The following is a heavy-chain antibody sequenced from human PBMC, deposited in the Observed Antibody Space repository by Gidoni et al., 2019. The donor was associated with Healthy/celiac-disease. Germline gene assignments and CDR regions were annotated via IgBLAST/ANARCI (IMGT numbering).Heavy chain of an antibody. V-gene: IGHV3-15*07. J-gene: IGHJ3*02. CDR2: IKSKTDGGTT. Sequence: EVQLVESGGGLVKPGGSLRLSCAASGFTFSNAWMNWVRQAPGKGLEWVGRIKSKTDGGTTDYAAPVKGRFTISRDDSKNTLYLQMNSLKTEDTAVYYCTTLPSRITMIVEPGVSAFDIWGQGTMVTVSS. CDR3: TTLPSRITMIVEPGVSAFDI. CDR1: GFTFSNAW. D-gene: IGHD3-22*01.